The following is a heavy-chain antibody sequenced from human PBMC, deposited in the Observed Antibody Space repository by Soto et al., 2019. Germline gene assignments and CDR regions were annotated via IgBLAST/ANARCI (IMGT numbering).Heavy chain of an antibody. J-gene: IGHJ5*02. V-gene: IGHV4-59*08. CDR2: IYYSGST. CDR3: ARRDCSSTKCFYPRLDP. Sequence: SETLSLTCTVSGGSINSYYWSWIRQPPGKGLEWIGYIYYSGSTNYNPSLKSRVTISVDTSKNQFSLRLSSVTAADTAVYYCARRDCSSTKCFYPRLDPWGQGTLVTVSS. CDR1: GGSINSYY. D-gene: IGHD2-2*01.